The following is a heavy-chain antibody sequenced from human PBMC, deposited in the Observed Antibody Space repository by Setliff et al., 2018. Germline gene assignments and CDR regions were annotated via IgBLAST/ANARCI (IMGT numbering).Heavy chain of an antibody. V-gene: IGHV4-59*01. J-gene: IGHJ4*02. CDR1: GDSISDAS. CDR2: VFYNGAA. Sequence: SETLSLTCTVSGDSISDASIMAWIRQPPGKGLEFIGYVFYNGAAKYDPSLKSRFTLSVDTSKNQLSLKLRSVTAADTAVYYCARGRNIEARLLDSWGQGNLVTVSS. D-gene: IGHD6-6*01. CDR3: ARGRNIEARLLDS.